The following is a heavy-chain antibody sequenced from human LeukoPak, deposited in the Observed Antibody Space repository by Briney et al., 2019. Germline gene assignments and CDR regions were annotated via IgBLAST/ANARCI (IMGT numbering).Heavy chain of an antibody. D-gene: IGHD3-3*01. CDR3: AKDPGEWGFLEWFDY. Sequence: GGSLRLSCAASGFTFSSYGMHWVRQAPGKGLEWVAFIRYDGSNKYYADSVKGRFTISRDNSKNTLYLQMNSLRAEDTAVYYCAKDPGEWGFLEWFDYWGQGTLVTVSS. J-gene: IGHJ4*02. CDR1: GFTFSSYG. CDR2: IRYDGSNK. V-gene: IGHV3-30*02.